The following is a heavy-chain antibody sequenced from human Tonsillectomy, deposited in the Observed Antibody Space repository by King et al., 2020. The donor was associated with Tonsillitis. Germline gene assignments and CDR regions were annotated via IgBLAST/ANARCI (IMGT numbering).Heavy chain of an antibody. CDR2: IYPGDSET. CDR3: ARQMAVTGRNDY. CDR1: GYRFSSYW. D-gene: IGHD7-27*01. Sequence: QLVQSGAEVKKAGESLKISCKGSGYRFSSYWIGWVRQMPGKGLEWMGIIYPGDSETRYSPSLQGQVTISADKSISNAYLQWSSLKASDTAMYYCARQMAVTGRNDYWGQGTLVTVSS. V-gene: IGHV5-51*01. J-gene: IGHJ4*02.